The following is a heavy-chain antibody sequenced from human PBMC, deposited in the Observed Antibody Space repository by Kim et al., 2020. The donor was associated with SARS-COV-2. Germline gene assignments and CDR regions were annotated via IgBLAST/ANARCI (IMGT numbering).Heavy chain of an antibody. CDR1: GFIFSSYS. CDR3: ARLRGNSYGYADY. Sequence: GGSLRLSCAASGFIFSSYSMNWVRQAPGKGLEWISYISNTGSTIDLAESVKGRFTISRDNGSLFLHMKNLRDEDTAVYYCARLRGNSYGYADYWGQGTLVTVSS. V-gene: IGHV3-48*02. CDR2: ISNTGSTI. D-gene: IGHD5-18*01. J-gene: IGHJ4*02.